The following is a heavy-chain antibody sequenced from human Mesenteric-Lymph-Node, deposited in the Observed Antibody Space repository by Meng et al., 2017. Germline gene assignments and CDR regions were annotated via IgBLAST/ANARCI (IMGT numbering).Heavy chain of an antibody. CDR1: GGSMSSGDYF. V-gene: IGHV4-30-4*01. Sequence: QVQVQEPGPGMVKPSQTLSLTCTVSGGSMSSGDYFWNWIRQPPGKGLEWIGYIYYSGNTYYNPSLKSRVTISIDTSKNQLSLKLSSVTAADTAVYYCARAEYYNWFDPWGQGTLVTVSS. CDR3: ARAEYYNWFDP. CDR2: IYYSGNT. J-gene: IGHJ5*02. D-gene: IGHD1-14*01.